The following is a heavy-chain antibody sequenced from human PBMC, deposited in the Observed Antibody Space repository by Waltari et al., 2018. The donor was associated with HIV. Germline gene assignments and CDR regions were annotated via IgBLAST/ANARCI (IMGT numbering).Heavy chain of an antibody. V-gene: IGHV1-3*01. CDR3: ARKNVMGAFDI. CDR2: MNAGNGNT. D-gene: IGHD1-1*01. CDR1: GYTFTSYA. J-gene: IGHJ3*02. Sequence: QVQLVQSGAEVKKPGASVKVSCKASGYTFTSYAMHWVRQAPGQRLEWMGWMNAGNGNTKYSQKFQGRVTITRDTSASTAYMELSSLRSEDTAVYYCARKNVMGAFDIWGQGTMVTVSS.